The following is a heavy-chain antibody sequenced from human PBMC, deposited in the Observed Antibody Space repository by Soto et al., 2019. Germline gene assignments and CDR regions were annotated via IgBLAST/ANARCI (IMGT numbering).Heavy chain of an antibody. D-gene: IGHD3-22*01. V-gene: IGHV3-66*02. CDR1: GFTVSSNY. J-gene: IGHJ3*02. CDR3: ASPYDSDAFDI. CDR2: IYSGGST. Sequence: GGSLRLSCAASGFTVSSNYMSWVRQAPGKGLEWVSVIYSGGSTYYADSVKGRFTISRDKSKNTLYLQMNSLRAEDTAVYYCASPYDSDAFDIWGQGTMVTVSS.